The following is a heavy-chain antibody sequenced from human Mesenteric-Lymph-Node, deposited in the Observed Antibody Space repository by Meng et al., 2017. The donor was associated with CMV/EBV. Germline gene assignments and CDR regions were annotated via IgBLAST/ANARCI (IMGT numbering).Heavy chain of an antibody. CDR3: ARTPDLGYCGSASCSRIDY. D-gene: IGHD2-2*01. CDR1: GFTFRTYA. J-gene: IGHJ4*02. V-gene: IGHV3-23*01. CDR2: ISGNGDDT. Sequence: GGSLRLSCAASGFTFRTYAVSWLRQAPGKGLDWVSTISGNGDDTYYAGSVRGRFTISRDNSKNTLFLQMSSLGAEDTAVYYCARTPDLGYCGSASCSRIDYWGQGTLVTVSS.